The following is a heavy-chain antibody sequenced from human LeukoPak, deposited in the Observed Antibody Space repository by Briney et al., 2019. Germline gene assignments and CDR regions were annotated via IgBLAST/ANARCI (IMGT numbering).Heavy chain of an antibody. D-gene: IGHD2-15*01. J-gene: IGHJ4*02. CDR3: AKDHSFSNFN. CDR1: GFVFSNHW. Sequence: PGGSLRLSCAASGFVFSNHWMTWVRQAPGKGLEWVANINERGSETYYADYVKGRFTISRDNTKKSLFLQLNSLGVEDTATYYCAKDHSFSNFNWGQGTLVTVSS. CDR2: INERGSET. V-gene: IGHV3-7*01.